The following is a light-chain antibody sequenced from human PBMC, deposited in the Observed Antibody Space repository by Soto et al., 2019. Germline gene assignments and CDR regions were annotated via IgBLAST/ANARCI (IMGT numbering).Light chain of an antibody. V-gene: IGKV3-15*01. CDR2: GAS. Sequence: EIVLTQSPATLSVSPGERATLSCRASQSVSSNLAWYQQKPGQAPRLLIYGASTRAPGIPARFSGSGSETEFTLNICSLQSEDFAVYYCQQYNNRPPITFGGGTKVEIK. CDR3: QQYNNRPPIT. J-gene: IGKJ4*01. CDR1: QSVSSN.